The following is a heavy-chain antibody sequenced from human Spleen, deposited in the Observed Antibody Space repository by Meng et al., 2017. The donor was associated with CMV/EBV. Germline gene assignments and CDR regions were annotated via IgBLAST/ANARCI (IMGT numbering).Heavy chain of an antibody. CDR1: GYTFSGYY. CDR2: INPKIGGI. CDR3: ARGKNIVVLPAVIPHEVFDY. J-gene: IGHJ4*02. D-gene: IGHD2-2*02. Sequence: ASVKVSCKASGYTFSGYYMQWVRQAPGQGLEWMGWINPKIGGIHYAQKFKDRVTLTRDTSISTAYMDLSRLRFDDTAVYYCARGKNIVVLPAVIPHEVFDYWGQGTLVTVSS. V-gene: IGHV1-2*02.